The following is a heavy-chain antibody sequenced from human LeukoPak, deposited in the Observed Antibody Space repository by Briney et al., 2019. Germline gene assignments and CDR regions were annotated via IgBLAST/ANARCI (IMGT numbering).Heavy chain of an antibody. J-gene: IGHJ3*02. D-gene: IGHD2/OR15-2a*01. Sequence: SGGSLRLSCAASGFTFSSYGMSWVRQAPGKGLEWVSAISGSGGSTYYADSVKGRFTISRDNSKNTLYLQMNSLRAEDTAVYYCAKVHTSDDAFDIWGQGTMVTVSS. V-gene: IGHV3-23*01. CDR2: ISGSGGST. CDR1: GFTFSSYG. CDR3: AKVHTSDDAFDI.